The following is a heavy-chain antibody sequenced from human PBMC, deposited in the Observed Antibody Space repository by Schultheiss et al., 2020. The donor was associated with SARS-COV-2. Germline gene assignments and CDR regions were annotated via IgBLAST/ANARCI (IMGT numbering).Heavy chain of an antibody. CDR1: GGSISSYY. D-gene: IGHD3-3*01. CDR3: ARNYDYSRYYFDY. V-gene: IGHV4-34*01. J-gene: IGHJ4*02. CDR2: INHSGST. Sequence: SETLSLTCTVSGGSISSYYWSWIRQPPGKGLEWIGEINHSGSTNYNPSLKSRVTISVDTSKNQFSLKLSSVTAADTAVYYCARNYDYSRYYFDYWGQGTLVTVSS.